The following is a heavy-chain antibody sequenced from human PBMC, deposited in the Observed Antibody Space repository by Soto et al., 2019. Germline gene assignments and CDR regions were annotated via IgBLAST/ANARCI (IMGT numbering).Heavy chain of an antibody. CDR3: AVRRSGSYCGYFGH. CDR1: GFTFSNAW. Sequence: GGSLRLSCAASGFTFSNAWMTWARQAPGKGLEWVGRIKSKTDGGTPDYAAPVKGRFTISRDGAENTLYMEMKSLKSEDTAVYYCAVRRSGSYCGYFGHWGLGTLVTVSS. CDR2: IKSKTDGGTP. V-gene: IGHV3-15*01. J-gene: IGHJ4*02. D-gene: IGHD1-26*01.